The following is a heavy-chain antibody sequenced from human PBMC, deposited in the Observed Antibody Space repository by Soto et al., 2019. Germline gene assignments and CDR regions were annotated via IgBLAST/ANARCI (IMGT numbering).Heavy chain of an antibody. CDR1: GFTFSDYY. Sequence: GGSLRLSCEASGFTFSDYYMSWIRQVPGKGLEWVSYISIGGTPIYYADSVKGRFTISRDNAQNSLYLHMTSLTAEETALYYCVRGPEELVYYNSIDVWGQGTTVTVSS. V-gene: IGHV3-11*01. CDR3: VRGPEELVYYNSIDV. J-gene: IGHJ6*02. CDR2: ISIGGTPI. D-gene: IGHD3-10*01.